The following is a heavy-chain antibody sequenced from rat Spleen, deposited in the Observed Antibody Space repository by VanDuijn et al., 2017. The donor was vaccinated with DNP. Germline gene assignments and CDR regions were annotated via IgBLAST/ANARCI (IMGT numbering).Heavy chain of an antibody. CDR1: GYSITSNY. J-gene: IGHJ2*01. CDR3: ARWTRYFDY. V-gene: IGHV3-1*01. Sequence: EVQLQESGSGLVKPSQSLSLTCSVTGYSITSNYWGWIRKFPGNKMEYVGHISYSGSTNYNPSLKSRISITRDTSKNLFFLHLNSVTTEDTATYYRARWTRYFDYWGQGVMVTVSS. CDR2: ISYSGST. D-gene: IGHD1-7*01.